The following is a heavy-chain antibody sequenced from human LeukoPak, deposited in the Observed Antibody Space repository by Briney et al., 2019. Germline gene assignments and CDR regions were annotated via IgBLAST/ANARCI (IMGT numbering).Heavy chain of an antibody. CDR2: IIPIFGTA. Sequence: ASVKVSCKASGGTFCSYAISWVRQAPGQGLEWMGGIIPIFGTANYAQKFQGRVTITTDESTSTAYMELSSLRSEDTAVYYCAAPQEWELRYFQHWGQGTLVTISS. J-gene: IGHJ1*01. CDR1: GGTFCSYA. CDR3: AAPQEWELRYFQH. V-gene: IGHV1-69*05. D-gene: IGHD1-26*01.